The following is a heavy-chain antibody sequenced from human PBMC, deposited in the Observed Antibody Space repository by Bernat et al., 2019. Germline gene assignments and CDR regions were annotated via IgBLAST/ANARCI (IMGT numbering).Heavy chain of an antibody. CDR2: IWYDGSNK. CDR3: ARDPRSSSLLWWYFDL. D-gene: IGHD6-13*01. J-gene: IGHJ2*01. Sequence: QVQLVESGGGVVQPGRSLRLPCAASGFPFSSHGLHWVRQAPGKGLGWVAVIWYDGSNKYYADSVKGRFTISRDNSKNTLYLQMNSLRAEDTAVYYCARDPRSSSLLWWYFDLWGRGTLVTVSS. V-gene: IGHV3-33*01. CDR1: GFPFSSHG.